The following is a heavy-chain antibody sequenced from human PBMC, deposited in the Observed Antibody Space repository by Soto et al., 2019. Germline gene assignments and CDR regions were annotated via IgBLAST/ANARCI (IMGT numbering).Heavy chain of an antibody. D-gene: IGHD3-16*01. CDR2: IYYSGST. CDR1: GGSISRGGYY. Sequence: QVQLQESGPGLVKPSQTLSLTCTVSGGSISRGGYYWSWIRQYPGKGLEWIGYIYYSGSTYYNPSLKSRVTISVDTSKNQFSLKLSSVTAADTAVYYCAREAGGGQDAFDIWGLGTMVTVSS. V-gene: IGHV4-31*03. CDR3: AREAGGGQDAFDI. J-gene: IGHJ3*02.